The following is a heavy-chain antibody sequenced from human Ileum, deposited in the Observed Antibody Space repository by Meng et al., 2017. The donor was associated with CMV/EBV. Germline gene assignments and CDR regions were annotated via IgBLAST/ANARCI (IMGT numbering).Heavy chain of an antibody. CDR1: GGSTTSSTYY. V-gene: IGHV4-39*07. CDR3: ARNVGFYSSQIAY. Sequence: QLQLQGPGPGLVKPAEPLSIPCTASGGSTTSSTYYWGWIRQPPGKGLEWIGSVYYSGTTYYNPSLKSRVNMSIDTSKNRFSLKLSSATAADTAVYYCARNVGFYSSQIAYWGQGALVTVSS. D-gene: IGHD3-3*01. CDR2: VYYSGTT. J-gene: IGHJ4*02.